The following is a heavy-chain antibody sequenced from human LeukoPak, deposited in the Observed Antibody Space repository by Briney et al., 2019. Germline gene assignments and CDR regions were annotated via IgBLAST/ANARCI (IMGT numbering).Heavy chain of an antibody. V-gene: IGHV4-39*01. J-gene: IGHJ4*02. Sequence: SSETLSLTCTVSGGSISSSSYYWGWIRQPPGKGLEWIGSIYYSGSTYYNPSLKSRVTISVDTSKNQFSLKLSSVTAADTAVYYCARARVGATGGYFDYWGQGTLVTVSS. CDR2: IYYSGST. CDR1: GGSISSSSYY. CDR3: ARARVGATGGYFDY. D-gene: IGHD1-26*01.